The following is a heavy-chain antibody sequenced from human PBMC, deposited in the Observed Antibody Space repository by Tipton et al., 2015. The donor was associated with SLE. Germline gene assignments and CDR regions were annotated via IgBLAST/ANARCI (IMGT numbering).Heavy chain of an antibody. CDR2: IHFSGST. CDR1: GASISSHY. Sequence: LRLSCTVSGASISSHYWTWIRQSPGKGLEWIGYIHFSGSTNYNLSLKTRVTISVDMSKRHFSLKLTSVTAADTAVYYCARGGGDSVAAFDIWGQGTLVTVSS. V-gene: IGHV4-59*11. CDR3: ARGGGDSVAAFDI. D-gene: IGHD2-21*01. J-gene: IGHJ3*02.